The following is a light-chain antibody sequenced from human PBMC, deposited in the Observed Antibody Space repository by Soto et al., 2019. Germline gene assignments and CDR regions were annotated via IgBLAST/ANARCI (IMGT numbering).Light chain of an antibody. J-gene: IGKJ5*01. CDR2: GAS. Sequence: EIVMMQSPATLSVSPGERVTLSCRASQSVSSNLAWYQQKSGQAPRLLIYGASTRATGSPARFSGSGSGTEFTLTISSLQSEDFAIYYCQQYNNWPPVTFGQGTRLEIK. CDR3: QQYNNWPPVT. V-gene: IGKV3-15*01. CDR1: QSVSSN.